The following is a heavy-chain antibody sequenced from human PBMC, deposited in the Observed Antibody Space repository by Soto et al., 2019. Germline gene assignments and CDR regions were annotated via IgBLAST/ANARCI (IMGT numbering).Heavy chain of an antibody. CDR3: ARLRWDYYGMDV. CDR2: IYYSGST. D-gene: IGHD4-17*01. J-gene: IGHJ6*02. V-gene: IGHV4-59*01. CDR1: VGSISIYY. Sequence: LSLTCTVSVGSISIYYLSCIRQPPGKGLEWIGYIYYSGSTNYNPSLKSRVTISVDTSKNQFSLKLSSVTAADTAVYYCARLRWDYYGMDVWGQGTTVTVSS.